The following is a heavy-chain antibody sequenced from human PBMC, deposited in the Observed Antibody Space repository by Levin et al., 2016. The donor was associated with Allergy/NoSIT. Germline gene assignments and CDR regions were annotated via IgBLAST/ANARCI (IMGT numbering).Heavy chain of an antibody. D-gene: IGHD2-15*01. Sequence: SETLSLTCATSGGSINGYYWAWIRQPPEKGLEWIAWVYYTGITSYNPSLKSRVTISVDTSKNHLYLKLTSMTAADTAVYYCARYGSDPKHFDLWGRGTLVTVSS. V-gene: IGHV4-59*01. CDR2: VYYTGIT. CDR1: GGSINGYY. J-gene: IGHJ2*01. CDR3: ARYGSDPKHFDL.